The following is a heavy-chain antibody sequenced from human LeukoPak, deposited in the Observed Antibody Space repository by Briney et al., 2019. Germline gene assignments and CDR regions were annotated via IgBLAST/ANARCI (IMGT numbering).Heavy chain of an antibody. V-gene: IGHV4-39*06. Sequence: SETLSLTCTLSGGSISSSSHYWGCMRQPPGKALEWFGSIYYCGSTYYNPSLKSRVTISVDTSNNQFPLKLSSVTAADTAVYYCARDPPNDYVTFDIWGQGTMVTVSS. CDR2: IYYCGST. J-gene: IGHJ3*02. CDR3: ARDPPNDYVTFDI. D-gene: IGHD4-17*01. CDR1: GGSISSSSHY.